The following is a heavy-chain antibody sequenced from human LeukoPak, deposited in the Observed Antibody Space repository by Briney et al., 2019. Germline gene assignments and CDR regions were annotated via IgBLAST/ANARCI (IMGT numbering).Heavy chain of an antibody. J-gene: IGHJ3*02. CDR3: ARCLRYSSGYYPFDAFDI. D-gene: IGHD3-22*01. V-gene: IGHV5-51*01. CDR1: GYSFTSYW. CDR2: IYPGDSDT. Sequence: GESLQISCQGSGYSFTSYWIGWVRQLPGKGLEWMGIIYPGDSDTRYSPSFQGQVTISADKSISTAYLQWSSLKASDTAMYYCARCLRYSSGYYPFDAFDIWGQGTMVTVSS.